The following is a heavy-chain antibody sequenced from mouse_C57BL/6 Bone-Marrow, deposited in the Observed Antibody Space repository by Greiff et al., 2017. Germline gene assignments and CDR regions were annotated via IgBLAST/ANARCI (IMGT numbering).Heavy chain of an antibody. V-gene: IGHV5-15*01. CDR3: ARRGYGYYAMDY. J-gene: IGHJ4*01. CDR1: GFTFSDYG. D-gene: IGHD2-2*01. Sequence: DVMLVESGGGLVQPGGSLKLSCAASGFTFSDYGMAWVRQAPRKGPEWVAFISNLAYSIYYADTVTGRFTISRENAKNTLYLEMSSLRSEDTAMYYCARRGYGYYAMDYWGQGTSVTVSS. CDR2: ISNLAYSI.